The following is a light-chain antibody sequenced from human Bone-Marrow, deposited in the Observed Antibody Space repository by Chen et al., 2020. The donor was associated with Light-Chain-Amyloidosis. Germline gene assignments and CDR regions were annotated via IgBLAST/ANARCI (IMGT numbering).Light chain of an antibody. CDR2: GVS. J-gene: IGKJ2*01. CDR1: QSVSYSY. Sequence: EIVLTPSPGTLSLSPGERATLSCRASQSVSYSYLAWYQQKPGQAPRLLIYGVSSRATGIPDRFSASGSGSGTDFTLTISRLEPEDFAVYYCQQYAASPYTFGQGTKLEIK. CDR3: QQYAASPYT. V-gene: IGKV3-20*01.